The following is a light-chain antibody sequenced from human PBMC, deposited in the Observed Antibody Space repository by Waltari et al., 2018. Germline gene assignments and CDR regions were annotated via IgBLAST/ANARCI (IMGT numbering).Light chain of an antibody. CDR2: AAS. J-gene: IGKJ1*01. Sequence: EIVLKQSPGTLSLSPGERATLSCRASQSVSRALAWYQPKPGQAPRLLIYAASTRATGVPDRFSGSGSGTDFSLTISRLDPEDFAVYYCQHYVNLPVTFGQGTKVEI. CDR1: QSVSRA. V-gene: IGKV3-20*01. CDR3: QHYVNLPVT.